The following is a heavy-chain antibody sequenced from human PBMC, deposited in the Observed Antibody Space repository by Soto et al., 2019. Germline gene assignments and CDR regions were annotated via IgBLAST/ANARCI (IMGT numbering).Heavy chain of an antibody. D-gene: IGHD5-18*01. J-gene: IGHJ4*02. CDR2: FDPEDGET. CDR1: GYTLTELS. Sequence: ASVKVSCKVSGYTLTELSIHWVRQAPGKGLEWMGGFDPEDGETIYAQKFQGRVTMTEDTSTDTAYMELSSLRSEDTAVYYCATDNMGYSYGPTPGLFDYWGQGTMVTVSS. CDR3: ATDNMGYSYGPTPGLFDY. V-gene: IGHV1-24*01.